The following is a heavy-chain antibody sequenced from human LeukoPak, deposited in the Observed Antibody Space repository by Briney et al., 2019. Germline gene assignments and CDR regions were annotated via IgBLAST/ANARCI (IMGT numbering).Heavy chain of an antibody. Sequence: PGGSLRLSCAASGFSFSDYNMHWVRQAPGKGLEWVSVINSGGSIYYADSVKGRFSISRDNSKNTLFLQMNSLRAEDTAVYYCAKGSNNYPDNFDYWGQGTLVTVSS. J-gene: IGHJ4*02. CDR3: AKGSNNYPDNFDY. CDR2: INSGGSI. V-gene: IGHV3-53*01. D-gene: IGHD1-1*01. CDR1: GFSFSDYN.